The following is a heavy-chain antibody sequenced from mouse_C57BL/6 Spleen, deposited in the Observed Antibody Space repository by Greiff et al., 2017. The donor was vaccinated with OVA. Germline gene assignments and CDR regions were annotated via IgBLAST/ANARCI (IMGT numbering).Heavy chain of an antibody. D-gene: IGHD1-1*01. J-gene: IGHJ2*01. Sequence: QVHVKQPGTELVKPGASVKLSCKASGYTFTSYWMHWVKQRPGQGLEWIGNINPSNGGTNYNEKFKSKATLTVDKSSSTAYMQLSSLTSEDSAVYYCAYGSSSVRVFDYWGQGTTLTVSS. CDR2: INPSNGGT. CDR1: GYTFTSYW. V-gene: IGHV1-53*01. CDR3: AYGSSSVRVFDY.